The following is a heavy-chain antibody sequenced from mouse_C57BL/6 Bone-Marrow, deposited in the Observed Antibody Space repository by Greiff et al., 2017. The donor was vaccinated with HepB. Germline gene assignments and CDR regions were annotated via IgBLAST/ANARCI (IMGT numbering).Heavy chain of an antibody. CDR1: GYTFTSYW. V-gene: IGHV1-55*01. CDR2: IYPGSGST. CDR3: ARSPYGDWFAY. J-gene: IGHJ3*01. Sequence: QVHVKQPGAELVKPGASVKMSCKASGYTFTSYWITWVKQRPGQGLEWIGDIYPGSGSTNYNEKFKSKATLTVDTSSSTAYMQLSSLTSEDSAVYYCARSPYGDWFAYWGQGTLVTVSA. D-gene: IGHD1-1*02.